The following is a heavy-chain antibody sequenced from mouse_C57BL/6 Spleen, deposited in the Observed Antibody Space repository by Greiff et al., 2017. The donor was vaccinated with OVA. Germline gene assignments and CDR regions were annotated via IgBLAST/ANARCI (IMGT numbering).Heavy chain of an antibody. J-gene: IGHJ3*01. CDR1: GFTFSSYA. CDR2: ISSGGDYI. D-gene: IGHD2-4*01. V-gene: IGHV5-9-1*02. Sequence: EVMLVESGEGLVKPGGSLKLSCAASGFTFSSYAMSWVRQTPEKRLEWVAYISSGGDYIYYADTVKGRFTISRDNARNTLYLQMSSLKSEDTAMYYCTRVYDYDVRLAYWGQGTLVTVSA. CDR3: TRVYDYDVRLAY.